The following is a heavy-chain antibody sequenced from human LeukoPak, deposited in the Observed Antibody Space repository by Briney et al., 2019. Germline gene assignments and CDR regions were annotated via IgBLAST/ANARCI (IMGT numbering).Heavy chain of an antibody. CDR1: DYSFTSAYY. CDR3: ARVGSSWYWDDY. V-gene: IGHV4-38-2*01. CDR2: IFHGETT. Sequence: SETLSLSCAVSDYSFTSAYYWGWIRPFPGKGLEWIGSIFHGETTYYNPSLESRLTISVDPSKNQFSLRLTSVTAADTAVYYCARVGSSWYWDDYWGQGTLVTVSS. J-gene: IGHJ4*02. D-gene: IGHD6-13*01.